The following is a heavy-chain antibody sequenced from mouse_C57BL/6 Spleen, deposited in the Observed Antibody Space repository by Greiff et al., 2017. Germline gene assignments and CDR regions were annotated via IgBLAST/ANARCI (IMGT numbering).Heavy chain of an antibody. D-gene: IGHD1-1*01. V-gene: IGHV1-55*01. CDR3: ERWDTTVVDWYFDV. Sequence: QVQLQQPGAELVKPGASVKMSCKASGYTFTSYWITWVKQRPGQGLEWIGDIYPGSGSTNYNEKFKSKATLTVDTSSSTAYMQLSSLTSEDSAVYYGERWDTTVVDWYFDVWGTGTTVTVSS. CDR2: IYPGSGST. CDR1: GYTFTSYW. J-gene: IGHJ1*03.